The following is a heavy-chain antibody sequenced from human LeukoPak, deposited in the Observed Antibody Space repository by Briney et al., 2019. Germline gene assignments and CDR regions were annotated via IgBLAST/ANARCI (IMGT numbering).Heavy chain of an antibody. CDR2: ISESDGST. D-gene: IGHD5-18*01. CDR1: GSTFSRYA. J-gene: IGHJ4*02. CDR3: AKDISQGYTFGSIEEDY. V-gene: IGHV3-23*01. Sequence: GGSLRLSCAASGSTFSRYAMSWVRQAPGKGLEWLSAISESDGSTYYADSVKGRFTISRDNSKNTLYRQMNSLGADDTAVYFCAKDISQGYTFGSIEEDYWGQGTLVTVSS.